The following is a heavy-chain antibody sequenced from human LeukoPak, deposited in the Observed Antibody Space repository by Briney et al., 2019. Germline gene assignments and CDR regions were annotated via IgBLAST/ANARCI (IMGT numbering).Heavy chain of an antibody. J-gene: IGHJ6*02. CDR2: IHPGDSDT. V-gene: IGHV5-51*01. CDR3: ARIAVAGTGAANYYYGMDV. D-gene: IGHD6-19*01. CDR1: GYSFTSYW. Sequence: GESLKISCKGSGYSFTSYWIGWVRQMPGKGLEWMGIIHPGDSDTRYSPSFQGQVTISADKSISTAYLQWSSLKASDTAMYYCARIAVAGTGAANYYYGMDVWGQGTTVTVSS.